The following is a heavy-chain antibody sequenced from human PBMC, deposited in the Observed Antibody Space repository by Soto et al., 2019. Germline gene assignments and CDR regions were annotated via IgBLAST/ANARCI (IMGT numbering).Heavy chain of an antibody. Sequence: AASVKVSCKASGGTFSSYAISWVRQAPGQGLEWMGGIIPIFGTANYAQKFQGRVTITADKSTSTAYMELSSLRSEDTAVYYCAREGGYYYDSSGYYWWYFDYWGQGTLVTVSS. CDR1: GGTFSSYA. CDR2: IIPIFGTA. V-gene: IGHV1-69*06. CDR3: AREGGYYYDSSGYYWWYFDY. J-gene: IGHJ4*02. D-gene: IGHD3-22*01.